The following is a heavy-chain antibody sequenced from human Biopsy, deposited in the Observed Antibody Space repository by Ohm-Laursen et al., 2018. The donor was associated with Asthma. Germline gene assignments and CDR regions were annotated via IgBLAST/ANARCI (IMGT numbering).Heavy chain of an antibody. D-gene: IGHD3-22*01. Sequence: RSLRLSCAASGFKFDEYTMHWVRQAPGKGLEWVSGISWNSATIGYADSVEGRFTISRDNAKNSVFLHMDNLRPEDTAFYYCAKVRSDWVITESFDYWGQGVLVTVSS. V-gene: IGHV3-9*01. CDR3: AKVRSDWVITESFDY. CDR2: ISWNSATI. CDR1: GFKFDEYT. J-gene: IGHJ4*02.